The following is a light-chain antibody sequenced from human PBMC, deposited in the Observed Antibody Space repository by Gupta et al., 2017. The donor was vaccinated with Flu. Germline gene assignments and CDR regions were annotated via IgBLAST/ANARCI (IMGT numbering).Light chain of an antibody. CDR3: QQLYGYPLT. V-gene: IGKV1-9*01. Sequence: VTFTCRASQDIDSYLAWYQQKPGKAPKFLIYVASSLQSGVPSRFSGRGSGTEFTLTISSLQPEDFATYYCQQLYGYPLTFGGGTEVEI. CDR1: QDIDSY. CDR2: VAS. J-gene: IGKJ4*01.